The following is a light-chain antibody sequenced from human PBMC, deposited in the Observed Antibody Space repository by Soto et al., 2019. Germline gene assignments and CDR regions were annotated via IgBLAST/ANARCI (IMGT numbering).Light chain of an antibody. CDR1: SSDVGGYNY. Sequence: QFALTQPASVSGSPGQSITISCTGTSSDVGGYNYVSLYQQHPGKAPKLMIYDVSNRPSGVSNRFSGSKSGNTASLTISGLQAEDEADYYCSSYTSSSPYVFGTGTKLTVL. J-gene: IGLJ1*01. V-gene: IGLV2-14*01. CDR2: DVS. CDR3: SSYTSSSPYV.